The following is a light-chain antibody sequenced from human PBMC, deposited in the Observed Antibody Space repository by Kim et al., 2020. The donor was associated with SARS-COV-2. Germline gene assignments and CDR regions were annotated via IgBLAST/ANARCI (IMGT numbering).Light chain of an antibody. Sequence: LLVSARESPTLAVRASLSISSNYLAWYQLKPGQAPRLLIYGASSRATGIPDRFSGSGSWTDFTLTISRLEPEDFAVYYCHQYGTAFGQGTKVDIK. CDR2: GAS. CDR1: LSISSNY. V-gene: IGKV3-20*01. J-gene: IGKJ1*01. CDR3: HQYGTA.